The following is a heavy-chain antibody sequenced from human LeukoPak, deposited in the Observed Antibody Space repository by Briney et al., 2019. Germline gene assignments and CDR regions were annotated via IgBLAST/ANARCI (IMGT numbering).Heavy chain of an antibody. V-gene: IGHV4-34*01. Sequence: PSETLSLTCAVYGGSFSGYYWSWIRQPPGKGLEWIGEINHSGSTNYNPSLKSRVTISGDTSKKQFSLNLSSVTAADTAVYYCARRGGSGTSPFHCWGQGTLVTVSS. J-gene: IGHJ4*02. CDR3: ARRGGSGTSPFHC. CDR1: GGSFSGYY. CDR2: INHSGST. D-gene: IGHD3-10*01.